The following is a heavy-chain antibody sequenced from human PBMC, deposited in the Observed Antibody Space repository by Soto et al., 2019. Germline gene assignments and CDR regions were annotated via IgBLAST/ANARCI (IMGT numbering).Heavy chain of an antibody. CDR2: IYPGDSDT. J-gene: IGHJ6*02. D-gene: IGHD3-10*01. Sequence: GESLKISCKGSGYSFTSYWIGWVRQMPGKGLEWMGIIYPGDSDTRYSPSFQGQVTISADKSIGTAYLQWSSLKPSDTAMYYCARTQFGELRLDYYYGMDVWGQGTTVTVSS. CDR1: GYSFTSYW. V-gene: IGHV5-51*01. CDR3: ARTQFGELRLDYYYGMDV.